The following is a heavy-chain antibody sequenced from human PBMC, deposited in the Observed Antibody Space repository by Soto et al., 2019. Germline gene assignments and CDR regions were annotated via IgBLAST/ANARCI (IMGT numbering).Heavy chain of an antibody. CDR2: IYYSGST. J-gene: IGHJ4*02. V-gene: IGHV4-31*03. D-gene: IGHD2-15*01. Sequence: QVQLQESGPGLVKPSQTLSLTCTVSGGSISSGGYYWRWIRQHPGKGLEWIGYIYYSGSTYYNPSLKSRVTISVDTSKNQFSLKLSSVTAADTAVYYCARALGRVAADFDYWGQGTLVTVSS. CDR3: ARALGRVAADFDY. CDR1: GGSISSGGYY.